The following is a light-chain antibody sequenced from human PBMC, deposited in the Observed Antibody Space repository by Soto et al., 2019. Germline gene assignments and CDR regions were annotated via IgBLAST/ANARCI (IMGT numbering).Light chain of an antibody. CDR1: ESIGNY. J-gene: IGKJ4*01. V-gene: IGKV3-11*01. Sequence: EVVLTQSPATLSLSPGERATLSCRASESIGNYLAWYQQKLGQAPKLLIYDASHRAIGIPGRFSGDGSATEYTLTITSLETEDFAVYYCQWRSDWPPRLTFGGGTKVEIK. CDR3: QWRSDWPPRLT. CDR2: DAS.